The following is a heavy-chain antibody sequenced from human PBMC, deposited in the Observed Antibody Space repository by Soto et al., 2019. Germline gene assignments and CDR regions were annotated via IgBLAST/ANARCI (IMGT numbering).Heavy chain of an antibody. Sequence: ASVKVSCKASGYTFTGYYIHWVRQAPGQGLEWMGWINPNSGGTNYAQNSQGRVIMTTDTSISTVHMELSRLRSDDTAVYYCARDSRYGSGSYDAFDTWGQGTMVTVPS. J-gene: IGHJ3*02. CDR3: ARDSRYGSGSYDAFDT. V-gene: IGHV1-2*02. CDR2: INPNSGGT. CDR1: GYTFTGYY. D-gene: IGHD3-10*01.